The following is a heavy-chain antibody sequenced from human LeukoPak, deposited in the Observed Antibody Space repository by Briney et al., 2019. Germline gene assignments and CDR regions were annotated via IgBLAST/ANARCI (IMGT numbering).Heavy chain of an antibody. V-gene: IGHV3-9*01. Sequence: GGSLRLSCAASGFTFDDYAMHWVRQAPGKGLEWVSGISWNSGSIGYADSVKGRFTISRDNAKNSLYLQMNSLRAEDTALYYCAKGGRDGYNSGWFDPWGQGTLVTVSS. J-gene: IGHJ5*02. CDR3: AKGGRDGYNSGWFDP. CDR1: GFTFDDYA. D-gene: IGHD5-24*01. CDR2: ISWNSGSI.